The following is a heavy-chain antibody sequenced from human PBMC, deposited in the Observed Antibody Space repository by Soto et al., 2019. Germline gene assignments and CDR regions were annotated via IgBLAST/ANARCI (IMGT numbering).Heavy chain of an antibody. CDR3: ARDLANIVVVPAASYYYYGMDV. V-gene: IGHV1-18*04. CDR2: ISAYNGNT. D-gene: IGHD2-2*01. CDR1: GYTFTSYG. J-gene: IGHJ6*02. Sequence: ASVKVSCKASGYTFTSYGISWVRQAPGQGLEWMGWISAYNGNTNYAQKLQGRVTMTTDTSTSTAYMELRSLRSDDTAVYYCARDLANIVVVPAASYYYYGMDVWGQGTTVTSP.